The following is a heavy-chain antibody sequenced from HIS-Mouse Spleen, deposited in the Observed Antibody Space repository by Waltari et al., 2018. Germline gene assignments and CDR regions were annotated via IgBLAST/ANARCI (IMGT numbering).Heavy chain of an antibody. CDR3: AREIPYSSSWYDWYFDL. V-gene: IGHV4-39*07. D-gene: IGHD6-13*01. CDR2: IYYSGST. J-gene: IGHJ2*01. CDR1: GGSISSSSYS. Sequence: QLQLQESGPGLVKPSETLSLTCTVSGGSISSSSYSWGWIRQPPGKGLEWIGSIYYSGSTYYNPSLKSRVTISVDTSKNQFSLKPSSVTAADTAVYYCAREIPYSSSWYDWYFDLWGRGTLVTVSS.